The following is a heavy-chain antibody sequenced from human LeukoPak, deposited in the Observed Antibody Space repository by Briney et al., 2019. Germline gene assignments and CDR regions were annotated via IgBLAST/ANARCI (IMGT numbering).Heavy chain of an antibody. D-gene: IGHD3-22*01. J-gene: IGHJ4*02. CDR2: IYYSDST. V-gene: IGHV4-39*07. Sequence: SETLSLTCTVSGGSISSSSYYWGWLRQPPGKGLEWIGSIYYSDSTYYNPSLKSRVTISVDTSKNQFSLKLSSVTAADTAVYYCARIGYFDYWGQGTLVTVSS. CDR3: ARIGYFDY. CDR1: GGSISSSSYY.